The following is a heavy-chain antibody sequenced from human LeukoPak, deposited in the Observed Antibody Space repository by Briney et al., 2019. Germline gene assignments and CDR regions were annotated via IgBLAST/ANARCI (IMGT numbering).Heavy chain of an antibody. CDR2: INAGNGNT. CDR1: GYTFTSYA. CDR3: ARGVDIVVVPAARPYGMDV. Sequence: ASVKVSCKAPGYTFTSYAMHWVRQAPGQRLEWMGWINAGNGNTKYSQKFQGRVTITRDTSASTAYMELSSLRSEDTAVYYCARGVDIVVVPAARPYGMDVWGQGTTVTVSS. J-gene: IGHJ6*02. D-gene: IGHD2-2*02. V-gene: IGHV1-3*01.